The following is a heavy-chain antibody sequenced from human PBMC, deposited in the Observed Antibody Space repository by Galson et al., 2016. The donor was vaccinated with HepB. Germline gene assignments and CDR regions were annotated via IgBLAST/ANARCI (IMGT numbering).Heavy chain of an antibody. CDR3: AKDLQLWFTIDN. V-gene: IGHV3-23*01. CDR2: ISGSGDTT. CDR1: GFSFRIYA. J-gene: IGHJ4*02. Sequence: SLRLSCAASGFSFRIYAMNWVRQVPGKGLEWVSGISGSGDTTYYADSVKGRFIISRDNSKYTVYLQMNSLRADDTAVYYCAKDLQLWFTIDNWGQGTLVTVSS. D-gene: IGHD5-18*01.